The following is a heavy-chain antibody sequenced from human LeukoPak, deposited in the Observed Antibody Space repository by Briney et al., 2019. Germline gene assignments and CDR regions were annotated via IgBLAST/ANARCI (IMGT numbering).Heavy chain of an antibody. D-gene: IGHD5-18*01. V-gene: IGHV4-39*07. CDR1: GVSISSSNSY. CDR2: IYYSGST. J-gene: IGHJ4*02. CDR3: AKGWDVDTAIDY. Sequence: SETLSLTCTVSGVSISSSNSYWGWIRQPPGKGLEWIGSIYYSGSTYYNASLKSQVTISVDTSKNQFSLKLSSVTAADTAVYYCAKGWDVDTAIDYWGQGTLVTVSS.